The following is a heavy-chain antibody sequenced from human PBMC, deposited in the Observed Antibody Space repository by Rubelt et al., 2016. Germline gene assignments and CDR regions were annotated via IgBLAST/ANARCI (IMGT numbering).Heavy chain of an antibody. V-gene: IGHV4-34*01. Sequence: QVQLQQWGAGLLKPSETLSLTCAVYGGSFSGYYWSWIRQPPGKGLEWIGEINHSGSTNFNPSLKGWFTISVDTAKNQCSRKLCSVTAADTAVYYCARGLGPVVAAVSWFDPWGQGTLVTVSS. CDR3: ARGLGPVVAAVSWFDP. D-gene: IGHD2-15*01. CDR2: INHSGST. CDR1: GGSFSGYY. J-gene: IGHJ5*02.